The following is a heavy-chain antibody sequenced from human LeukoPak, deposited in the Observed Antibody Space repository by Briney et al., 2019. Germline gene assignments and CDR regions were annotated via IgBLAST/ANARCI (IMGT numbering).Heavy chain of an antibody. CDR2: IYHSGST. CDR1: GYSISSGYY. CDR3: ARGEGRQTYYYDSSGYYWLDY. V-gene: IGHV4-38-2*02. D-gene: IGHD3-22*01. J-gene: IGHJ4*02. Sequence: SETLSLTCTVSGYSISSGYYWGWIRQPPGKGLEWIGSIYHSGSTYYNPSLKSRVTISVDTSKNKFSLKLSCVTAADTAVYYCARGEGRQTYYYDSSGYYWLDYWGQGTLVTVSS.